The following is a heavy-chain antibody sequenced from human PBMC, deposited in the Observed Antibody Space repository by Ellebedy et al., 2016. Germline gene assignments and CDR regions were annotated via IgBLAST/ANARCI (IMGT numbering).Heavy chain of an antibody. Sequence: ASVKVSXKASGYTFTTSGISWVRQAPGQGLEWMGWISAYNGNTNYAQKLQGRVTMTTDTSTSTAYMELRSLRSDDTAVYYCARVDYDILTGSLMDVWGQGTTVTVSS. V-gene: IGHV1-18*01. CDR2: ISAYNGNT. D-gene: IGHD3-9*01. J-gene: IGHJ6*02. CDR1: GYTFTTSG. CDR3: ARVDYDILTGSLMDV.